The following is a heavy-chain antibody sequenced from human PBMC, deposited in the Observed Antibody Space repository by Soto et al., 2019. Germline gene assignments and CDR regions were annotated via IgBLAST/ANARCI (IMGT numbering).Heavy chain of an antibody. CDR3: ARDLVNYYDSRGSYYYGMDV. CDR1: GFTVSSNY. J-gene: IGHJ6*02. CDR2: IYSGGST. Sequence: PGGSLRLSCAASGFTVSSNYMSWVRQAPGKGLEWVSVIYSGGSTYYADSVKGRFTISRDNSKNTLYLQMNSLRAEDTAVYYCARDLVNYYDSRGSYYYGMDVWGQGTTVTVSS. D-gene: IGHD3-22*01. V-gene: IGHV3-66*01.